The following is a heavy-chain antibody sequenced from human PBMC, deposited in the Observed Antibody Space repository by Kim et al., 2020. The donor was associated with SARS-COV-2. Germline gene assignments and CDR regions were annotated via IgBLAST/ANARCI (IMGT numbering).Heavy chain of an antibody. CDR3: ARGGGVLRFFYGMDV. J-gene: IGHJ6*02. V-gene: IGHV1-69*02. Sequence: QKFQGRVTITADKATSTAYRELSSLRSEDTAVYYCARGGGVLRFFYGMDVWGQGTTVTVSS. D-gene: IGHD3-3*01.